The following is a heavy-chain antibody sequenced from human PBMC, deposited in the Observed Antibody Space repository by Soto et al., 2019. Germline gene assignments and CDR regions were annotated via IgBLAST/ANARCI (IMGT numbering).Heavy chain of an antibody. V-gene: IGHV4-31*03. CDR1: GGSISSGGYY. CDR3: ERDGRDARFNWFDH. D-gene: IGHD2-15*01. CDR2: IYYSGST. J-gene: IGHJ5*02. Sequence: PSETLSLTCTVSGGSISSGGYYWSWIRQHPGKGLEWIGYIYYSGSTYYNPSLKSRVTISVDTSKNQFSLKLSSVNAADTAVYYCERDGRDARFNWFDHWGQGTLVTVSS.